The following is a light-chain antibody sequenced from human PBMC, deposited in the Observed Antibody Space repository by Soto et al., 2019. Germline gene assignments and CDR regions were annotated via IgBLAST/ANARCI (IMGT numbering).Light chain of an antibody. CDR1: CSNIGGNS. J-gene: IGLJ1*01. Sequence: QSALGQPPSVSAAPGQKVTISCSGSCSNIGGNSVSWYQQLPGTAPKLLIYDDNKRPSGIPDRFSGSKSGTSATLGITGFQTGDEADYYCGSWDSSLSAYVFGTGTKVTVL. CDR2: DDN. V-gene: IGLV1-51*01. CDR3: GSWDSSLSAYV.